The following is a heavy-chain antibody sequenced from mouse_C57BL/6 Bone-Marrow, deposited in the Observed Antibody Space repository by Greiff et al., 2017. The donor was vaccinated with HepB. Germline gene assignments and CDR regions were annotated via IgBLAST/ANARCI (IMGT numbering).Heavy chain of an antibody. CDR1: GYTFTDYN. CDR2: INPNNGGT. CDR3: AGVTTVGPSWYFDV. J-gene: IGHJ1*03. D-gene: IGHD2-2*01. Sequence: EVQLQQSGPELVKPGASVKIPCKASGYTFTDYNMDWVKQSHGKSLEWIGDINPNNGGTIYNQKFKGKATLTVDKSSSTAYMELRSLTSEDTAVYYCAGVTTVGPSWYFDVWGTGTTVTVSS. V-gene: IGHV1-18*01.